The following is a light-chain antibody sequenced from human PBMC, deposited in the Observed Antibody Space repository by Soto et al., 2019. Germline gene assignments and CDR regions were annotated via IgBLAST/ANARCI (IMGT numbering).Light chain of an antibody. V-gene: IGKV1-33*01. J-gene: IGKJ4*01. CDR3: QQYGNLPFT. CDR2: DAS. Sequence: DIQMTQFPSSLSASVGDRVTITCQASQDISNYLDWYQQKPGKAPKLLIYDASNLETGVPSRFSGSGSGTDFTFTISSLQPADIATYYCQQYGNLPFTFGGGTKVEIK. CDR1: QDISNY.